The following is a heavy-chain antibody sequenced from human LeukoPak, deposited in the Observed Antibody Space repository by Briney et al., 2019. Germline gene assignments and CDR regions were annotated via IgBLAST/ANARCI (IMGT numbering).Heavy chain of an antibody. CDR2: IYTSGST. V-gene: IGHV4-4*09. CDR3: ARHRGGWSPDNDKTNAFDI. D-gene: IGHD1-1*01. CDR1: GGSISSYY. J-gene: IGHJ3*02. Sequence: SETLSLTCTVSGGSISSYYWSWIRQPPGKGLEWIGYIYTSGSTNYNPSLKSRVTISVDTSKNQFSLKLSSVTAADTAVYYCARHRGGWSPDNDKTNAFDIWGQGTMVTVSS.